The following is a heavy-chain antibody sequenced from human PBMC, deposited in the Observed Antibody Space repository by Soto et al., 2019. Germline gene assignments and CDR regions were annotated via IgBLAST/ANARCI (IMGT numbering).Heavy chain of an antibody. Sequence: QVHLVQSGAEVKKPGASVKVSCKGSGYAFTTYGITWVPQAPGQGLEWRGWISAHNGNTNYAQKLQGRVTVTRDTSTSTAYMELRSLRSDDTAVYYCARGRYGDYWGQGALVTVSS. D-gene: IGHD1-1*01. CDR1: GYAFTTYG. V-gene: IGHV1-18*01. CDR3: ARGRYGDY. CDR2: ISAHNGNT. J-gene: IGHJ4*02.